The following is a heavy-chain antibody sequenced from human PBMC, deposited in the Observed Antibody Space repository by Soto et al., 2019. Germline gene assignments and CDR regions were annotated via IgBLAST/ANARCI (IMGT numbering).Heavy chain of an antibody. CDR3: AYAVDV. CDR2: TYYRSKWYY. CDR1: GDSVSSSTAA. D-gene: IGHD4-17*01. J-gene: IGHJ6*01. Sequence: QVQLQQSGPGLVKPSQTLSLTCAISGDSVSSSTAAWNWIRQSPSGGLEWLGRTYYRSKWYYDYAASVKGRISIDPDTSKNQFSLHLISVTSEDTAVYYCAYAVDVWGQGTTVTVSS. V-gene: IGHV6-1*01.